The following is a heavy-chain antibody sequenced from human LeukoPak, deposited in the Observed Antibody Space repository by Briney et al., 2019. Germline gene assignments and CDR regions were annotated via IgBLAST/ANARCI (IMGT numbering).Heavy chain of an antibody. Sequence: GGSLRLSCAASGFTFSSYAMSWVRQAPGKGLEWVSAISGSGGSTYYADSVKGRFTISRDNSKNTLHLQMNSLRAEDTAVYYCVLRGYYDILTGYSYFDYWGQGTLVTVSS. V-gene: IGHV3-23*01. D-gene: IGHD3-9*01. CDR1: GFTFSSYA. CDR3: VLRGYYDILTGYSYFDY. CDR2: ISGSGGST. J-gene: IGHJ4*02.